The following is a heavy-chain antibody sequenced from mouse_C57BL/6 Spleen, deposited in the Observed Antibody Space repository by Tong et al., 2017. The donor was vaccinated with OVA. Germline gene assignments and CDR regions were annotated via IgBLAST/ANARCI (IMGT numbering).Heavy chain of an antibody. J-gene: IGHJ3*01. V-gene: IGHV3-6*02. CDR2: ISYDGSN. Sequence: EVQLQESGPGLVKPSQSLSLTCSVTGYSITSGYYWNWIRQFPGNKLEWMGYISYDGSNNYNPSLKNRISITRDTSKNQFFLKLNSVTTEDTATYYCARDIGPYYDPFAYWGQGTLVTVSA. D-gene: IGHD2-4*01. CDR1: GYSITSGYY. CDR3: ARDIGPYYDPFAY.